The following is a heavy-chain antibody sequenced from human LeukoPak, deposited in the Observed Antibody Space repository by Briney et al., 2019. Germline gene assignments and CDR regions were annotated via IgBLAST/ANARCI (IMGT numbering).Heavy chain of an antibody. D-gene: IGHD6-13*01. CDR1: GYTFTSYG. CDR3: ARGLYSSSSYYYYYYMDV. Sequence: ASVKVSCKASGYTFTSYGISWVRQAPGQGLEWMGWISAYNGNTNYAQKFQGRVTITRNTSISTAYMELSSLRSEDTAVYYCARGLYSSSSYYYYYYMDVWGKGTTVTVSS. V-gene: IGHV1-18*01. CDR2: ISAYNGNT. J-gene: IGHJ6*03.